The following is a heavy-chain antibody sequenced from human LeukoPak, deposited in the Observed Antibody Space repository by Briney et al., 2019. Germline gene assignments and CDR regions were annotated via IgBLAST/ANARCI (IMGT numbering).Heavy chain of an antibody. CDR1: GYTFTGYY. Sequence: ASVKVSCKASGYTFTGYYMHWVRQAPGQGPEWMGWINPNSGGTNYAQKFQGRVTMTRDTSISAAYMELSRVRSDDTAVYYCARAYCTNGVCYTPGAFDIWGQGTMVTVSS. CDR3: ARAYCTNGVCYTPGAFDI. V-gene: IGHV1-2*02. CDR2: INPNSGGT. J-gene: IGHJ3*02. D-gene: IGHD2-8*01.